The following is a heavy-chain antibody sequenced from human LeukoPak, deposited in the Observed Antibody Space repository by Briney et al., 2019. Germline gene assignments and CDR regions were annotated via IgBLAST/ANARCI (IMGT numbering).Heavy chain of an antibody. CDR2: MNPNSGNT. CDR3: AGTVSTRVAGAFDI. V-gene: IGHV1-8*03. CDR1: GYTFTSYD. Sequence: ASVKVSCKASGYTFTSYDINWVRQATGQGLEWMGWMNPNSGNTGYAQKSQGRVTITRNTSISTAYMELSSLRSEDTAVYYCAGTVSTRVAGAFDIWGQGTMVTVSP. J-gene: IGHJ3*02. D-gene: IGHD6-19*01.